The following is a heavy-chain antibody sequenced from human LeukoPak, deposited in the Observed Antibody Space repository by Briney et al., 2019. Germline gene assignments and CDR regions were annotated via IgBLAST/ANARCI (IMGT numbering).Heavy chain of an antibody. Sequence: PGGSLRLSCAASGFTISDNYMSWVRQAPGKGPEWVTVIYRDDTTYYTDSVRGRFTISRDNSKNSLYLQMNRLRAEDAAVYYCARDPNGDYVGAFDILGQGTMVTVSS. V-gene: IGHV3-53*01. J-gene: IGHJ3*02. CDR1: GFTISDNY. CDR2: IYRDDTT. D-gene: IGHD4-17*01. CDR3: ARDPNGDYVGAFDI.